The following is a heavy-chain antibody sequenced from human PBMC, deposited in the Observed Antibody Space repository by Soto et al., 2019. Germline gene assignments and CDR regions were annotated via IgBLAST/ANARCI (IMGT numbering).Heavy chain of an antibody. D-gene: IGHD1-26*01. Sequence: ASVKVSCKASGYTFTSYGISWVRQAPGQGLEWMGWISGYDANTNHAQKLQGRLAMTTDTSTSTAYMELRSLRSDDTAVYYCARDSVGATTYYYYGMDVWGQGTTVTVSS. CDR3: ARDSVGATTYYYYGMDV. V-gene: IGHV1-18*01. CDR1: GYTFTSYG. J-gene: IGHJ6*02. CDR2: ISGYDANT.